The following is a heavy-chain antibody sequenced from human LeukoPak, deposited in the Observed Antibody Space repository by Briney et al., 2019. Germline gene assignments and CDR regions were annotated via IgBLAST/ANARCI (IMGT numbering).Heavy chain of an antibody. D-gene: IGHD3-10*01. V-gene: IGHV4-34*01. Sequence: PSETPSLTCAVYGGSFSGYYWSWIRQPPGKGLEWIGEINHSGSTNYNPSLKSRVTISVDTSKNQFSLKLSSVTAADTAVYYCARGLGGWFGELLDYWGQGTLVTVSS. J-gene: IGHJ4*02. CDR1: GGSFSGYY. CDR2: INHSGST. CDR3: ARGLGGWFGELLDY.